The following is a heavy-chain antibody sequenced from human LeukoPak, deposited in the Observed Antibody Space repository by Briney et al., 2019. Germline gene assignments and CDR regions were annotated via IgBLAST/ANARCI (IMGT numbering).Heavy chain of an antibody. Sequence: SETLSLTCTVSGGSISSSSYYWGWIRQPPGKGLEWIGSIYYSGSTYYNPSLKSRVTISVDTSKNQFSLKLSSVTAADTAVYYCARRRFGWLRLGPGGPTFWDYWGQGTLVTVSS. V-gene: IGHV4-39*07. CDR1: GGSISSSSYY. J-gene: IGHJ4*02. CDR3: ARRRFGWLRLGPGGPTFWDY. CDR2: IYYSGST. D-gene: IGHD5-12*01.